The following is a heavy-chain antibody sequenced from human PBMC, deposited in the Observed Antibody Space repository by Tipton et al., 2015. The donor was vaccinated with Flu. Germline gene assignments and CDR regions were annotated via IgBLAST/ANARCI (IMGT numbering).Heavy chain of an antibody. D-gene: IGHD3-16*01. CDR1: GGSMTYFY. J-gene: IGHJ6*02. Sequence: TLSLTCTVSGGSMTYFYWSWIRQSPGKGLEWIGYVYLNGATGYNPSLRSRVTISVDTAKNQFSLRLDSATAADTAVYYCARVPRGDGFIGYYYGLDVWGQGTTVTVSS. CDR2: VYLNGAT. CDR3: ARVPRGDGFIGYYYGLDV. V-gene: IGHV4-59*01.